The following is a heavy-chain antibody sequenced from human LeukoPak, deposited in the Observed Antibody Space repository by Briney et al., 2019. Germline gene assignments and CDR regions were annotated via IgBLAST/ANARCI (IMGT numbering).Heavy chain of an antibody. CDR3: AIDPNWGTHS. Sequence: GGSLRLSCAASGFTFSTYAMYWVRHPPGKRLEWVSIIGNNGGGIHYADSVKGRFTISRDNFKNALYLQMNSLRVEDTAVYYCAIDPNWGTHSWGQGVLVTVSS. CDR1: GFTFSTYA. V-gene: IGHV3-23*01. CDR2: IGNNGGGI. J-gene: IGHJ4*02. D-gene: IGHD7-27*01.